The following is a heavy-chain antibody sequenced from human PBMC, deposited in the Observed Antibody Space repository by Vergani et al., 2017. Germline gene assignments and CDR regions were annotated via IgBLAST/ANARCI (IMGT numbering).Heavy chain of an antibody. CDR2: FSYGGSS. J-gene: IGHJ5*02. Sequence: QVQLQESGPGMLRPSETLSLNCTVSSSSSYCWDWVRQAPGQGLEWIGSFSYGGSSDFNPSLTSRVTLSMDTSKSQFSLKLTSVTAADTAVYYCLIRTFYYGSGSSSWFDPWGQGVLVTVSS. CDR3: LIRTFYYGSGSSSWFDP. V-gene: IGHV4-39*01. CDR1: SSSSYC. D-gene: IGHD3-10*01.